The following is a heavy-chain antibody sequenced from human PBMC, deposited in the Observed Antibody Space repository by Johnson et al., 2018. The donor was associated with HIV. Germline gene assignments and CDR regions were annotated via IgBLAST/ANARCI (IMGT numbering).Heavy chain of an antibody. J-gene: IGHJ3*02. D-gene: IGHD1-26*01. CDR2: IRYDGSNK. CDR1: GFTFSSYG. CDR3: ARGVGATLPDAFDI. V-gene: IGHV3-30*02. Sequence: QVQLVESGGGVVQPGGSLRLSCAASGFTFSSYGMHWVRQAPGKGLEWVAFIRYDGSNKYYADSVKGRFTISRDNAKNSLFLQMNSLSAEDTALYYCARGVGATLPDAFDIWGQGTMVTVSS.